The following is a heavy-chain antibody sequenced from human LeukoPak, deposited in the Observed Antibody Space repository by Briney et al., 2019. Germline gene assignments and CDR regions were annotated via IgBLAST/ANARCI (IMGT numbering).Heavy chain of an antibody. D-gene: IGHD6-19*01. CDR1: DYTFTNYG. J-gene: IGHJ4*02. Sequence: GASVKVSCKASDYTFTNYGLGWVRQAPGQGLEWMGWITVYNGDTNYAQKFQGRVTMTTDTSTGTAYMELRSLRSDDTAVYYCARTRNSGRAYYFDYWGQGTLVTVSS. CDR2: ITVYNGDT. CDR3: ARTRNSGRAYYFDY. V-gene: IGHV1-18*01.